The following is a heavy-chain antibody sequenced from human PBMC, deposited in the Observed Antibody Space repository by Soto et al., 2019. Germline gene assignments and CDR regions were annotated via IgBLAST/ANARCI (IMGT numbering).Heavy chain of an antibody. J-gene: IGHJ6*02. V-gene: IGHV4-61*01. CDR3: ARFVRSCSATTCSTRADV. D-gene: IGHD2-2*01. Sequence: SETLSLTCTVSGGFVNSDTHSWSWIRQTPGKRLEWIGFIYSGGSTKNPSLRSRVTMSVDTSKNQFSLKLRSVIVADTAVYHCARFVRSCSATTCSTRADVWGQGITVTSP. CDR2: IYSGGST. CDR1: GGFVNSDTHS.